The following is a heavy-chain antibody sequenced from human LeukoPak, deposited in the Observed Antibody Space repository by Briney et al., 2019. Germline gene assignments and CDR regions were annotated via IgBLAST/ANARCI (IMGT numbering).Heavy chain of an antibody. CDR3: ARAEGGSSFEAFDY. CDR2: IYYSGST. V-gene: IGHV4-30-4*08. Sequence: PSQTLFLTCTVSGGSISSGDYYWSWIRQPPGKGLEWIGYIYYSGSTYYNPSLKSRVTISVDTSKNQFSLKLSSVTAADTAVYYCARAEGGSSFEAFDYWGQGTLVTVSS. J-gene: IGHJ4*02. CDR1: GGSISSGDYY. D-gene: IGHD6-6*01.